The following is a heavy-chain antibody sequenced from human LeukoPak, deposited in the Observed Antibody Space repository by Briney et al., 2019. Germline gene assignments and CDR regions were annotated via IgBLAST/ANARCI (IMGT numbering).Heavy chain of an antibody. J-gene: IGHJ4*02. D-gene: IGHD2-15*01. Sequence: GGSLRLSCAASGFTFSDYYMNWIRQAPGKGLEWVSLIYSGGSTYYADSVKGRFTISRDNSKNTLYLQMNSLRAEDTAVYYCARDWHCSGGSCSSDYWGQGTLVTVSS. V-gene: IGHV3-53*01. CDR2: IYSGGST. CDR3: ARDWHCSGGSCSSDY. CDR1: GFTFSDYY.